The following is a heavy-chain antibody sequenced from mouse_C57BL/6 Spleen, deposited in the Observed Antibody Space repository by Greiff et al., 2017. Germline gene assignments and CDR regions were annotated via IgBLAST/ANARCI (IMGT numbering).Heavy chain of an antibody. D-gene: IGHD2-3*01. V-gene: IGHV1-59*01. CDR3: ARPGDGNYIDY. CDR2: IDPSDSYT. J-gene: IGHJ2*01. Sequence: VQLQQPGAELVRPGTSVKLSCKASGYTFTSYWMHWVKQRPGQGLEWIGVIDPSDSYTNYNQKFKGRATLTVDTSSSTTYMQLSSLTSEDSAVYYCARPGDGNYIDYWGQGTTLTVSS. CDR1: GYTFTSYW.